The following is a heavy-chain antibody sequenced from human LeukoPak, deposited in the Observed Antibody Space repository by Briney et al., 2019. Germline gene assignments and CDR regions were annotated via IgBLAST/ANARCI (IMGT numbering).Heavy chain of an antibody. CDR2: ISYGGIDK. CDR3: ARESWSDSVAFDI. Sequence: GGSLRLSCAASGFNFSSYAMHWVRQAPGEGLEWVGLISYGGIDKSYADSVKGRFTISRDSSKRTLYLQMNSLRAEDTAMHYCARESWSDSVAFDIWGLGTMVIVSS. D-gene: IGHD3-3*01. CDR1: GFNFSSYA. V-gene: IGHV3-30*04. J-gene: IGHJ3*02.